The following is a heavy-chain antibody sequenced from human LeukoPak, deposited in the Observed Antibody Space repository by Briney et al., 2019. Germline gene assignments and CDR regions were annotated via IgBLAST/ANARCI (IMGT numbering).Heavy chain of an antibody. V-gene: IGHV3-33*01. CDR3: ARSNPQIAVAVFDY. Sequence: PGRSLRLSCAGSGCTFSSYGMHWVRQAPGKGLEWVEVIWYDGSNKYYADSVKGRFTISRDNSKNTLYLQMNSLRAEDTAVYYCARSNPQIAVAVFDYWGQRTLVTVSS. J-gene: IGHJ4*02. CDR1: GCTFSSYG. D-gene: IGHD6-19*01. CDR2: IWYDGSNK.